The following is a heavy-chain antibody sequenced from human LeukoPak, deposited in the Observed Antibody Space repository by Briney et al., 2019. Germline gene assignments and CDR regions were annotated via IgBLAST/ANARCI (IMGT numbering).Heavy chain of an antibody. J-gene: IGHJ4*02. Sequence: GESLKIPCKASGYIFTSYWVGWVRQMPGKGLEWLGFIYPADSDTRYGPSFQGQVTMSVDKSINIAYLQWSSLKASDTAMYYCARGGGLWGQGTLVTVSS. D-gene: IGHD3-16*01. V-gene: IGHV5-51*01. CDR2: IYPADSDT. CDR3: ARGGGL. CDR1: GYIFTSYW.